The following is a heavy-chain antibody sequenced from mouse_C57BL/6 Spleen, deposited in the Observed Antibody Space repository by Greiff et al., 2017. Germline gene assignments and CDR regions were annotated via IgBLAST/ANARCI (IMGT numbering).Heavy chain of an antibody. CDR3: VRGSYYYGSSYYFDY. Sequence: EVHLVESGGGLVQPKGSLKLSCAASGFTFNTYAMHWVRQAPGKGLEWVARIRSKSSNYATYSADSVKDRFTISRDDSQSMLYLQMNNLKTEDTAMYYCVRGSYYYGSSYYFDYWGQGTTRTVSS. D-gene: IGHD1-1*01. V-gene: IGHV10-3*01. J-gene: IGHJ2*01. CDR2: IRSKSSNYAT. CDR1: GFTFNTYA.